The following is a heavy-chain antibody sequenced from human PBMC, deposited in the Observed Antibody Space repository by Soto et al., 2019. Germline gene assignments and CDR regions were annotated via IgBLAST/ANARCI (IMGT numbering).Heavy chain of an antibody. D-gene: IGHD4-17*01. J-gene: IGHJ4*02. Sequence: PSGTLSLTCTVSGGSISSGGYDGSWIRQHPGKGLEWIGYIYYSGSTYYNPSLKSRVTISVDTSKNQFSLKLSSVTAADTAVYYCASDYGDLDYWGQGTLVTVSS. CDR3: ASDYGDLDY. V-gene: IGHV4-31*03. CDR1: GGSISSGGYD. CDR2: IYYSGST.